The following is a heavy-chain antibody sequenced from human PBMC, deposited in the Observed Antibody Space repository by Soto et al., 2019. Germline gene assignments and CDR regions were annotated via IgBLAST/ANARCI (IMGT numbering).Heavy chain of an antibody. D-gene: IGHD2-15*01. CDR1: GGSFSGYY. Sequence: SETLSLTCGVYGGSFSGYYWSWIRQPPGKGLEWIGEINHSGSTNYNPSLKSRVTISVDTSKNQFSLKLSSVTAADTAVYYCARGADIVVVVAATRDFDYWGQGTLVTVSS. V-gene: IGHV4-34*01. CDR2: INHSGST. J-gene: IGHJ4*02. CDR3: ARGADIVVVVAATRDFDY.